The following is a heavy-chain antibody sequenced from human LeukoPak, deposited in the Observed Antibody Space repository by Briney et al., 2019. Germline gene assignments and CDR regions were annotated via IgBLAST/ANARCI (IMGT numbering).Heavy chain of an antibody. D-gene: IGHD4-17*01. Sequence: PSETLSLTCTVSGGSMNIYYWSWIRQPPGKGLEWIGYIYYSGTTNYNPSLQNRLTISVDTSKNQFSLKLTSVTAADTAVYYCARVRADYGDYSFNFWGQGTLVTVSS. CDR2: IYYSGTT. CDR1: GGSMNIYY. V-gene: IGHV4-59*01. J-gene: IGHJ4*02. CDR3: ARVRADYGDYSFNF.